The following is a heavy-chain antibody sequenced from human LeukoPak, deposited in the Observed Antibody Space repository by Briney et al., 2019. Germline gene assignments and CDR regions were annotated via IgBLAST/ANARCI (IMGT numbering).Heavy chain of an antibody. V-gene: IGHV1-46*01. CDR3: AREGDYYYYYMDV. Sequence: ASVKVSCKASGYTFTSYDINWVRQAPGQGLEWMGIINPSGGSTSYAQKFQGRVTMTRDMSTSTVYMELSSLRSEDTAVYYCAREGDYYYYYMDVWGKGTTVTVSS. CDR1: GYTFTSYD. CDR2: INPSGGST. J-gene: IGHJ6*03.